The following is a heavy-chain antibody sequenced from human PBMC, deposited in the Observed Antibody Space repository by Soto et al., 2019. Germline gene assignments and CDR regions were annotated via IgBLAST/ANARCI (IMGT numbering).Heavy chain of an antibody. Sequence: PSETLSLTCSVSGGSISGDYYWSWIRQSPEKGLEWIGYIYYSGSSYSNPALQSRLSMSLDTSKNQFSLKLRSVTAADTAVYYCAGGGARWPGYFDSWGQGALVPVSS. CDR3: AGGGARWPGYFDS. CDR2: IYYSGSS. D-gene: IGHD2-15*01. V-gene: IGHV4-30-4*08. CDR1: GGSISGDYY. J-gene: IGHJ4*02.